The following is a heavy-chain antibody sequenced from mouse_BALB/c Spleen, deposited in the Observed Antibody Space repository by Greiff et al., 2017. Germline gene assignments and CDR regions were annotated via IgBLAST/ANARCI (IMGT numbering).Heavy chain of an antibody. CDR3: TREAMDY. CDR1: GYSFTGYF. CDR2: INPYNGDT. Sequence: EVKLQESGPELVKPGASVKISCKASGYSFTGYFMNWVMQSHGKSLEWIGRINPYNGDTFYNQKFKGKATLTVDKSSSTAHMELRSLASEDSAVYYCTREAMDYWGQGTSVTVSS. J-gene: IGHJ4*01. V-gene: IGHV1-20*02.